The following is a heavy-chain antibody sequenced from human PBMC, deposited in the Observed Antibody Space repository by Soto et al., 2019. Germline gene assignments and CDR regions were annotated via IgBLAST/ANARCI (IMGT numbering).Heavy chain of an antibody. D-gene: IGHD4-4*01. CDR3: AKDLYSNYGDAFDI. Sequence: PVGSLRLSCAASGFTFDDYAMHWVRQAPGKGLEWVSGISWNSDNIGYADSVKGRFTISRDNAKNSLYLQMNSLRAEDTALYYCAKDLYSNYGDAFDIWGQGTMVTVSS. J-gene: IGHJ3*02. V-gene: IGHV3-9*01. CDR1: GFTFDDYA. CDR2: ISWNSDNI.